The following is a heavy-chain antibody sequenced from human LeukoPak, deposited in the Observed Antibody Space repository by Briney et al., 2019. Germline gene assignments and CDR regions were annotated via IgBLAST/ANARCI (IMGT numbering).Heavy chain of an antibody. Sequence: GGSLRLSCAASGFTFAGYAMSWVRQAPGKGPECVSGISESGGSTYYVDSVKGRFTISRDNSKNTVYLQMNSLRAEDTAIYYCAKGGVRPVTTGDYWGQGTLVTVSS. J-gene: IGHJ4*02. V-gene: IGHV3-23*01. CDR2: ISESGGST. CDR1: GFTFAGYA. D-gene: IGHD4-17*01. CDR3: AKGGVRPVTTGDY.